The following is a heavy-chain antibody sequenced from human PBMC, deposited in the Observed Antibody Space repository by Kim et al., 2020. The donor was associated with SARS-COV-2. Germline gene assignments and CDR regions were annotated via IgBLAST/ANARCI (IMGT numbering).Heavy chain of an antibody. CDR3: ARQSSGWSRDFQH. Sequence: SETLSLTCTVSGGSISSSSYYWGWIRQPPGKGLEWIGSIYYSGSTYYNPSLKSRVTISVDTSKNQFSLKLSSVTAADTAVYYCARQSSGWSRDFQHWGQGTLVTVSS. V-gene: IGHV4-39*01. D-gene: IGHD6-19*01. CDR2: IYYSGST. CDR1: GGSISSSSYY. J-gene: IGHJ1*01.